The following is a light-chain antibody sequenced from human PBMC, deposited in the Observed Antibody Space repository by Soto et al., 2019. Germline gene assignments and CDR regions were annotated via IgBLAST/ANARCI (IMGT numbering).Light chain of an antibody. CDR3: QQYYSYPQT. Sequence: AIRMTQSPSSFSASTGDRVTLTCRASQGISSYLAWYQQKPGKAPKLLIYAASTLQSGVPSRFSGSGSGTDFTLTISCLQSEDFATYYCQQYYSYPQTLGQGTKVEIK. CDR1: QGISSY. J-gene: IGKJ1*01. CDR2: AAS. V-gene: IGKV1-8*01.